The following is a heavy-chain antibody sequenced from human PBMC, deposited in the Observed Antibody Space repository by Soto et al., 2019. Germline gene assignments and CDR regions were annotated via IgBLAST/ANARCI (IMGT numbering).Heavy chain of an antibody. J-gene: IGHJ4*02. CDR1: GGSISSYY. CDR2: MYYSGST. Sequence: SETLSLTCTVSGGSISSYYWSWIRQPPGKGLEWIGYMYYSGSTYYNPSLKSRVTISVDTSKNQFSLKLSSVTAADTAVYYCARTPPLGYFDYWGQGILVTVSS. CDR3: ARTPPLGYFDY. V-gene: IGHV4-59*08.